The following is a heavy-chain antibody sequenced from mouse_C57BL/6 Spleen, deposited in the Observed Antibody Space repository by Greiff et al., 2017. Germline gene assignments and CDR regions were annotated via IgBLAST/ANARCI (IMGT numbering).Heavy chain of an antibody. CDR2: IWSGGST. CDR3: ASYYSKGNWYFDV. D-gene: IGHD2-5*01. J-gene: IGHJ1*03. V-gene: IGHV2-2*01. CDR1: GFSLTSYG. Sequence: VQLQQSGPGLVQPSQSLSITCTVSGFSLTSYGVHWVRQSPGKGLEWLGVIWSGGSTDYNAAFISRLGISKDNSKSKVFFKMNSLQADDTAIYYCASYYSKGNWYFDVWGTGTTVTVSS.